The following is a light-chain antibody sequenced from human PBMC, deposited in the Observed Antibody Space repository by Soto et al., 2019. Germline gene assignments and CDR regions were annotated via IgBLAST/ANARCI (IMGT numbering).Light chain of an antibody. CDR3: QQYGDSRT. CDR1: QSVSSTY. J-gene: IGKJ2*01. V-gene: IGKV3-20*01. CDR2: GAS. Sequence: EIVLTQSPGTLSLSPGERATLSCRASQSVSSTYLAWYQQKPGQAPRLLIYGASSRATGIPDRFSGSESGTDFTLTINRLEPEDLAIYYCQQYGDSRTFGQGTKLEIK.